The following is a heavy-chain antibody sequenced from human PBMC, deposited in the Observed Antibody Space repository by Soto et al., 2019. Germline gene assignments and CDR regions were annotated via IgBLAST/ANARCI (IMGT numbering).Heavy chain of an antibody. CDR2: IYYSGST. CDR3: ARASYEAAGKFDY. Sequence: SETLSLTCTVSGGSISSYYWSWIRQPPGKGLEWIGYIYYSGSTNYNPSLKSRVTISVDTSKNQFSLKLSSVTAADTAVYYCARASYEAAGKFDYWGQGTLVTVSS. D-gene: IGHD6-13*01. CDR1: GGSISSYY. J-gene: IGHJ4*02. V-gene: IGHV4-59*01.